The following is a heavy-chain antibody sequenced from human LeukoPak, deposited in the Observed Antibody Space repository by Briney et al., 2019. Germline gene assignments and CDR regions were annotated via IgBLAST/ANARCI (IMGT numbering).Heavy chain of an antibody. V-gene: IGHV4-4*07. CDR1: GGSINTYY. CDR2: ISTSGSP. Sequence: SETLSLTCTVSGGSINTYYWSWIRQPAGKGLEWLGRISTSGSPNYNPSLKSRVTMSVDTSKNQFSLKLNSVTAADTAVYYCARESILTGYYLGGLNFDYWGQGTLVTVSS. D-gene: IGHD3-9*01. CDR3: ARESILTGYYLGGLNFDY. J-gene: IGHJ4*02.